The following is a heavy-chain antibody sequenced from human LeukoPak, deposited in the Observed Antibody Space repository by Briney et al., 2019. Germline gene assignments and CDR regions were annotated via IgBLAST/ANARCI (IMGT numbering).Heavy chain of an antibody. CDR1: GFTFSTYE. J-gene: IGHJ4*02. V-gene: IGHV4-59*13. D-gene: IGHD3-22*01. CDR2: IYYSGST. Sequence: GSLRLSRVASGFTFSTYEMNWVRQAPGKGLEWIGFIYYSGSTNYTPSLKSRITMSVDTSKNQFSLKLSSVTAADTAVYYCARSYDSSGYYYLHFDYWGQGTLVTVSS. CDR3: ARSYDSSGYYYLHFDY.